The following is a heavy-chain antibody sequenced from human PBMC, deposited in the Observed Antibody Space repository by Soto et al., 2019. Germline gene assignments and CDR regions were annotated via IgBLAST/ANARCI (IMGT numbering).Heavy chain of an antibody. CDR3: TTGFPGYSSSSVGAYYYYGMDV. Sequence: LSRAASGLTFNNSVMNGALKATGKGLEWVGRIKSKTDGGTTDYAAPVKGRFTISRDDSKNTLYLQMNSLKTEDTAVYYCTTGFPGYSSSSVGAYYYYGMDVWGQGTTVTVSS. D-gene: IGHD6-6*01. CDR1: GLTFNNSV. J-gene: IGHJ6*02. CDR2: IKSKTDGGTT. V-gene: IGHV3-15*07.